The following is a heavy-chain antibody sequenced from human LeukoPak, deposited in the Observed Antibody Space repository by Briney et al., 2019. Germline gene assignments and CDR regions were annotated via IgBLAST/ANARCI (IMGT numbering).Heavy chain of an antibody. Sequence: GGSLRLSCAAAGFTVSSNYVSWVRQAPGKGLEWVSSTYSGGLTYYADSVKGRFTISRDNSKNTLYLQMNSLRAEDTAVYYCARGLADGSGRPFDYWGQGTLVTVSS. CDR1: GFTVSSNY. V-gene: IGHV3-53*01. CDR3: ARGLADGSGRPFDY. CDR2: TYSGGLT. D-gene: IGHD3-10*01. J-gene: IGHJ4*02.